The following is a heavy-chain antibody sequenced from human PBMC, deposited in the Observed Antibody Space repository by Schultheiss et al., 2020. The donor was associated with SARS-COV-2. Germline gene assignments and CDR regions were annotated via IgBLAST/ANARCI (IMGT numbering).Heavy chain of an antibody. J-gene: IGHJ6*02. D-gene: IGHD3-10*01. CDR3: ARSMVRGVITPYYYGMDV. CDR1: GYTFTSYG. V-gene: IGHV1-18*04. CDR2: ISAYNGNT. Sequence: GESLKISCKASGYTFTSYGISWVRQAPGQGLEWMGWISAYNGNTNYAQKLQGRVTMTTDTSTSTAYMELRSLRSDDTAVYYCARSMVRGVITPYYYGMDVWGQGTTVTVSS.